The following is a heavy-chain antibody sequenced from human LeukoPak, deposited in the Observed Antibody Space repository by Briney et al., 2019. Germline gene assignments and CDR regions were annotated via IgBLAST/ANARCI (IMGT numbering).Heavy chain of an antibody. D-gene: IGHD3-10*01. CDR2: ISSSSSYI. CDR1: GFTFSSYS. CDR3: ARDSLWFGELLADY. Sequence: PGGSLRLSCAASGFTFSSYSMNWVRQSPGKGLEWVSSISSSSSYIYYADSLKGRFTISRDNAKNSLYLQMNSLRAEDTAVYYCARDSLWFGELLADYWGQGTLVTVSS. V-gene: IGHV3-21*01. J-gene: IGHJ4*02.